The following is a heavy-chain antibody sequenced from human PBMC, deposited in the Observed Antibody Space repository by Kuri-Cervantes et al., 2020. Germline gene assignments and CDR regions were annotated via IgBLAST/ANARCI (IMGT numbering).Heavy chain of an antibody. J-gene: IGHJ4*02. CDR3: ARNYYDSSGLASYSDN. D-gene: IGHD3-22*01. CDR1: GFTFSSYS. Sequence: GGSLRLSCAASGFTFSSYSMNWVRQAPGKGLEWVSSISSSSSYIYYADSVKGRFTISRDDSKNSLYLQMNSLKTEDTAVYYCARNYYDSSGLASYSDNWGLGTLVTVPS. CDR2: ISSSSSYI. V-gene: IGHV3-21*04.